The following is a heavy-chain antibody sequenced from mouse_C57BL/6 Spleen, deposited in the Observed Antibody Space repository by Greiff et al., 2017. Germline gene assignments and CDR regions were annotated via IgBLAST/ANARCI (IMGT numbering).Heavy chain of an antibody. D-gene: IGHD4-1*01. CDR2: IYPGSGNT. CDR1: GYSFTSYY. J-gene: IGHJ2*01. V-gene: IGHV1-66*01. Sequence: QVHEKQSGPELVKPGASVKISCKASGYSFTSYYIHWVKQRPGQGLEWIGWIYPGSGNTKYNEKFKGKATLTADTSSSTAYMQLSSLTSEDSAVYYCARGLGRGHFDYWGQGTTLTVSS. CDR3: ARGLGRGHFDY.